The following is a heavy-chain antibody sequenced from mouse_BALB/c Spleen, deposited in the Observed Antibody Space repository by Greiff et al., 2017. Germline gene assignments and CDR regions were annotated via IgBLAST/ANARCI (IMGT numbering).Heavy chain of an antibody. CDR2: INPSNGRT. Sequence: QVQLQQPGAELVKPGASVKLSCKASGYTFTSYWMHWVKQRPGQGLEWIGEINPSNGRTNYNEKFKSKATLTVDKSSSTAYMQLSSLTSEDSAVYYCAREYGDYWGQGTTLTVYS. CDR1: GYTFTSYW. D-gene: IGHD5-1*01. CDR3: AREYGDY. J-gene: IGHJ2*01. V-gene: IGHV1S81*02.